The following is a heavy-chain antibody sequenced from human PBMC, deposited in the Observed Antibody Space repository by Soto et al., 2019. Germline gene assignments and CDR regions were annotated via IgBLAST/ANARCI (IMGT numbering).Heavy chain of an antibody. CDR2: IWYDGSNK. CDR1: GFTFSSYG. D-gene: IGHD3-22*01. CDR3: GRDFSYYDSSGYSGDY. V-gene: IGHV3-33*01. Sequence: GSLRLSCAASGFTFSSYGMHWVRQAPGKGLEWVAVIWYDGSNKYYADSVKGRFTISRDNSKNTLYLQMNSLRAEETLVDYSGRDFSYYDSSGYSGDYWGQGTLVTVSS. J-gene: IGHJ4*02.